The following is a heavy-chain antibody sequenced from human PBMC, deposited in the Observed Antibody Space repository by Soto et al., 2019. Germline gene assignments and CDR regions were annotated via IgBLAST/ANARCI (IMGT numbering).Heavy chain of an antibody. CDR3: ARGRYGDY. J-gene: IGHJ4*02. V-gene: IGHV1-18*01. D-gene: IGHD1-1*01. CDR2: ISAHNGNT. Sequence: QVHLVQSGAEVKKPGASVKVSCKASGYTFTSYGITWVRQAPGQGLEWMGWISAHNGNTDYAQKLQGRVIVTRDTSTGTAYMELRSLRSDDTAVYYCARGRYGDYWGQGVLVTVSS. CDR1: GYTFTSYG.